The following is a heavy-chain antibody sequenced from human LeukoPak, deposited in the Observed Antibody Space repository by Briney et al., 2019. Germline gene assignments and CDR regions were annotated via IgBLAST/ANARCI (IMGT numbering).Heavy chain of an antibody. CDR3: ARHGPEGGATHFDY. J-gene: IGHJ4*02. CDR2: IYYSGST. CDR1: GGAISSGDYY. Sequence: PSETLSLTCTVSGGAISSGDYYWSWIRQPPGKGLEWIGYIYYSGSTNYNPSLKSRVTISVDTSKNQFSLKLSSVTAADTAVYYCARHGPEGGATHFDYWGQGTLVTVSS. V-gene: IGHV4-61*08. D-gene: IGHD1-26*01.